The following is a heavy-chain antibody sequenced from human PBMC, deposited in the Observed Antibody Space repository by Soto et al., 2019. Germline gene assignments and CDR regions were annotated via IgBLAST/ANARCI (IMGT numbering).Heavy chain of an antibody. CDR3: ARDDYGGNPFVY. D-gene: IGHD4-17*01. Sequence: SETLSLTCTVSGGSISSGDYYWSWIRQPPGKGLEWIGYIYYSGSTYYNPSLKSRVTISVDTSKNQFSLKLSSVTAADTAVYYCARDDYGGNPFVYWGQGTLVTVSS. CDR2: IYYSGST. CDR1: GGSISSGDYY. J-gene: IGHJ4*02. V-gene: IGHV4-30-4*01.